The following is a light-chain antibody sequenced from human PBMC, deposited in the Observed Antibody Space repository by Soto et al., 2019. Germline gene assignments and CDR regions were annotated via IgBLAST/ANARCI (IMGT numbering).Light chain of an antibody. CDR2: NNN. CDR3: AAWDDSLNGYV. CDR1: SSNIGINA. Sequence: QSVLTQPPSASGTPGQRVTISCSGGSSNIGINAVNWYQQLPGTAPKLLIYNNNQRPSGVPDRFSGSKSGTSASLAISGLQSEDESDYYCAAWDDSLNGYVFGTGTKVTVL. J-gene: IGLJ1*01. V-gene: IGLV1-44*01.